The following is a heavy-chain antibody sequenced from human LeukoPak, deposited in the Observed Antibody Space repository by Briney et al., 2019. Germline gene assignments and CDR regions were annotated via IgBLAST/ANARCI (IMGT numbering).Heavy chain of an antibody. D-gene: IGHD4-17*01. CDR2: IYSGGST. Sequence: GGSLRLSCAASGFTVSSNYMSWVRQAPGKGLEWVSVIYSGGSTYYADSVKGRFTISRDNSKNTLYLQMNSLRAEDTAVYYCARDPTVTDYYYYYGMDVWGQGTSVTVSS. CDR3: ARDPTVTDYYYYYGMDV. V-gene: IGHV3-66*01. CDR1: GFTVSSNY. J-gene: IGHJ6*02.